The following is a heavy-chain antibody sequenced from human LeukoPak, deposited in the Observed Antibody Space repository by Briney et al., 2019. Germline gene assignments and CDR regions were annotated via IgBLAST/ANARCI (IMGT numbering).Heavy chain of an antibody. D-gene: IGHD5-12*01. CDR3: ARQSGFRDYYYGMDV. CDR2: IGTAGDT. CDR1: GFTFSSYD. V-gene: IGHV3-13*04. Sequence: PGGSLRLSCAASGFTFSSYDMHWVRQATGKGLEWVSAIGTAGDTYYPGSVKGRFTISGENAKNSLYLQMNSLRAGDTAVYYCARQSGFRDYYYGMDVWGQGTTVTVSS. J-gene: IGHJ6*02.